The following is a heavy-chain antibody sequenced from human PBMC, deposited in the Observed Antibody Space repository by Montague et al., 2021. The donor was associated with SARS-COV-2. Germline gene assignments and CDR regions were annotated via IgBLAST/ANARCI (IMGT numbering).Heavy chain of an antibody. V-gene: IGHV4-31*03. CDR1: GGSISSGGYY. Sequence: TLSLTCTVSGGSISSGGYYWSWIRQHPGKGLEWIGYIYYSGSTYYNPSLKSRVTISVDTSKNQFSLNLSSVTAADTAVYYCARRARWNIVVVVGDRHAFDIWGQGTMVTVSS. CDR2: IYYSGST. D-gene: IGHD2-15*01. CDR3: ARRARWNIVVVVGDRHAFDI. J-gene: IGHJ3*02.